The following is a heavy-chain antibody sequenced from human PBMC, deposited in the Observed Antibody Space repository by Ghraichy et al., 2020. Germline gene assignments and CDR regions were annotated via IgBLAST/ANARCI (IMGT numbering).Heavy chain of an antibody. CDR1: GFTFSSYA. J-gene: IGHJ5*02. CDR3: AKALGQWLVRGVVWFDP. D-gene: IGHD6-19*01. Sequence: GGSLRLSCAASGFTFSSYAMSWVRQAPGKGLEWVSAISGSGGSTYYADSVKGRFTISRDNSKNTLYLQMNSLRAEDTAVYYCAKALGQWLVRGVVWFDPWGQGTLVTVSS. CDR2: ISGSGGST. V-gene: IGHV3-23*01.